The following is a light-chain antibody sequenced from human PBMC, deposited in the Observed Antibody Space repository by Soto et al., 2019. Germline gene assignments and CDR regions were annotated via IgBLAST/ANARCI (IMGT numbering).Light chain of an antibody. CDR3: SSYTRSSTLV. Sequence: QSALTQPASVSGSPGQSITISCTGTSSDVGGYNYVSWYQQHPGKAPKLMIYDVSNRPSGVSNRFSGSKSGNTASLTISGLQAEDEADSYCSSYTRSSTLVFGGGTKLTVL. V-gene: IGLV2-14*01. CDR1: SSDVGGYNY. CDR2: DVS. J-gene: IGLJ2*01.